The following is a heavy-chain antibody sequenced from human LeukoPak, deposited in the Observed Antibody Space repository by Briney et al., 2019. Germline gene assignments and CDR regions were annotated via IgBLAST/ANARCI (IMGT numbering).Heavy chain of an antibody. D-gene: IGHD6-6*01. CDR2: ISSGGTYI. V-gene: IGHV3-21*01. CDR1: GFTFSGYS. CDR3: ARDAGASLLVRGHFDY. Sequence: PGGSLRLSCAVSGFTFSGYSMGWVRQAPGKGLEWVSSISSGGTYIYYADSVKGRFTISRDNAQNSLFLQMDGLKEEDAAVYFCARDAGASLLVRGHFDYWGQGTLVTVSS. J-gene: IGHJ4*02.